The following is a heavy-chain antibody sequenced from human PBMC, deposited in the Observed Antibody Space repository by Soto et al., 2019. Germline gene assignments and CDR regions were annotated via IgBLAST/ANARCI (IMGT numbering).Heavy chain of an antibody. J-gene: IGHJ5*02. CDR2: IWYDGSNK. CDR1: GFTFSSYG. Sequence: QVQLVESGGGVVQPGRSLRLSCAASGFTFSSYGMHWVRQAPGKGLEWVAVIWYDGSNKYYADSVKGRFTISRDNSKNTLDLQMNSPRAEDTAGYYWARDGEPRIAAAGSGWFDPWGQGTLVTGSS. CDR3: ARDGEPRIAAAGSGWFDP. D-gene: IGHD6-13*01. V-gene: IGHV3-33*01.